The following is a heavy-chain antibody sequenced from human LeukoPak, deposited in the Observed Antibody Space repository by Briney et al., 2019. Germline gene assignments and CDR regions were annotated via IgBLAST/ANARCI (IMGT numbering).Heavy chain of an antibody. CDR1: GYTFTGYY. J-gene: IGHJ4*02. CDR2: INPNSGGT. V-gene: IGHV1-2*06. D-gene: IGHD4-23*01. CDR3: ARGGVYGGTLDY. Sequence: ASVKVSCKAAGYTFTGYYMFWVRQAPGQGLEWMGRINPNSGGTNYAQKFQGRVTMTRDTSISTAYMELSRLRSDDTAVYYCARGGVYGGTLDYWGQGTLVTVSS.